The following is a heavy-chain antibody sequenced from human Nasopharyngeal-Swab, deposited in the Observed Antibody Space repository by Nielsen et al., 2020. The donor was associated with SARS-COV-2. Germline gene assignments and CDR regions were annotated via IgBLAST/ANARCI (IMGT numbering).Heavy chain of an antibody. J-gene: IGHJ4*02. D-gene: IGHD3-10*01. CDR2: IYHSGST. V-gene: IGHV4-38-2*02. CDR3: ARQGGLLLWFGELLPDY. Sequence: GSLRLSCTVSGYSISSGYYWCWIRQPPGKGLEWIGSIYHSGSTYYNPSLKSRVTISVDTSKNQFSLKLSSVTAADTAVYYCARQGGLLLWFGELLPDYWGQGTLVTVSS. CDR1: GYSISSGYY.